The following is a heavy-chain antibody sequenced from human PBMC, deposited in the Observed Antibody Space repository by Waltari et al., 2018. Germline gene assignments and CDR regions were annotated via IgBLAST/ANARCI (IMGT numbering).Heavy chain of an antibody. Sequence: QVQLKQWGAGTLKPSDTLSLTCGVYGGSFSGYHWPWVRQSPGKGLEWNGEINNGGVTNYSPSLKSRVTISVDASKNQFSLFVRSVTAADTAVYYCARGGVPDYYGSGSPYRNWFDPWGQGTLVTVSS. CDR2: INNGGVT. J-gene: IGHJ5*02. D-gene: IGHD3-10*01. V-gene: IGHV4-34*02. CDR3: ARGGVPDYYGSGSPYRNWFDP. CDR1: GGSFSGYH.